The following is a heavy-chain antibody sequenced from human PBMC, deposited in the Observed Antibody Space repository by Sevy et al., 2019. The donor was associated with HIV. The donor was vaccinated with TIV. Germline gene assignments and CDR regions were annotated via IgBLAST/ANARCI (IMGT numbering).Heavy chain of an antibody. Sequence: ASVKVSCKASGGTFSSYAISWVRQAPVQGLEWMGGIIPIFGTANYAQKFQGRVTITADESTSTAYMELSSLRSEDTAVYYCARESAVYYYDSSGYPRPGYYYYGMDVWGQGTTVTVSS. V-gene: IGHV1-69*13. CDR2: IIPIFGTA. CDR3: ARESAVYYYDSSGYPRPGYYYYGMDV. J-gene: IGHJ6*02. D-gene: IGHD3-22*01. CDR1: GGTFSSYA.